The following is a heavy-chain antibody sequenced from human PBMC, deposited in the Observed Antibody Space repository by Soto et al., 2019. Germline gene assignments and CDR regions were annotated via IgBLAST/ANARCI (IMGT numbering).Heavy chain of an antibody. CDR3: AREGGDVIDY. CDR2: LYFIGST. D-gene: IGHD3-16*01. V-gene: IGHV4-31*03. CDR1: GGSIRSGSHY. Sequence: PSEPLSLTCTVSGGSIRSGSHYWSWIRQHPEQGLEWIVYLYFIGSTYYNPPLKSRITISISTSKNQFSLKLTSVTVADTAVYYCAREGGDVIDYWGHGILVTVSS. J-gene: IGHJ4*01.